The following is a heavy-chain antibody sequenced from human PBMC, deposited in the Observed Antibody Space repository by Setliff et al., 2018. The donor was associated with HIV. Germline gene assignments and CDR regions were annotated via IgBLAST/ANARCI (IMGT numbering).Heavy chain of an antibody. CDR3: ARSGPRDHDFWSDQSRRYFDL. D-gene: IGHD3-3*01. Sequence: SETLSLTCAVYGGSLSGHYWSWIRQPPGKGLEWIGESNHVGRTNYNPSLSSRLTISVDTSKNQVSLRLSSVTAADTAVYYCARSGPRDHDFWSDQSRRYFDLWGRGTLVTVSS. CDR1: GGSLSGHY. CDR2: SNHVGRT. V-gene: IGHV4-34*01. J-gene: IGHJ2*01.